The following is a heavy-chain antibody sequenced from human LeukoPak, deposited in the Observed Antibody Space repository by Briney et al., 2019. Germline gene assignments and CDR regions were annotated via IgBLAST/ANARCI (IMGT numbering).Heavy chain of an antibody. CDR2: ISGSGGST. V-gene: IGHV3-23*01. Sequence: SGGSLRLSCAPCGFTYRSYAMSWVRQAPGKGLEWVSAISGSGGSTYYADSVRGRFTISRDNSKNTLYLQMNSLRAEDTAVYYCAKRYDSSGYYPPDAFDIWGQGTMVTVSS. CDR1: GFTYRSYA. CDR3: AKRYDSSGYYPPDAFDI. D-gene: IGHD3-22*01. J-gene: IGHJ3*02.